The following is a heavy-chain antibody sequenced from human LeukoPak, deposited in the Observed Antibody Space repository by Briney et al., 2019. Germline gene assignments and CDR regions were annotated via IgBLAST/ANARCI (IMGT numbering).Heavy chain of an antibody. CDR2: IGSSGSTA. CDR3: ARDTLEYSNSPDALDI. Sequence: PGGSLRLSCAASGFTFSAYEMNWVRQAPGKGLEWVSYIGSSGSTAYYADSVKGRFTISRDNAKNSLYMQMESLRDEDTAIYYCARDTLEYSNSPDALDIWGQGTMVTVSS. V-gene: IGHV3-48*03. D-gene: IGHD4-23*01. CDR1: GFTFSAYE. J-gene: IGHJ3*02.